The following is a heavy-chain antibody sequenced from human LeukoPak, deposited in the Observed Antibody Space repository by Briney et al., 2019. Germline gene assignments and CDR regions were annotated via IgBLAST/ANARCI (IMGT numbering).Heavy chain of an antibody. Sequence: GGSLRLSCAASGFTFSSDEMNWVRQAPGKGLEWVSYISSSGSTIYYADSVKGRFTISRDNAKNSLYLQMNSLRAEDTAVYYCARVGLIQLWLREGYYFDYWGQGTLVTVSS. CDR2: ISSSGSTI. CDR1: GFTFSSDE. J-gene: IGHJ4*02. CDR3: ARVGLIQLWLREGYYFDY. D-gene: IGHD5-18*01. V-gene: IGHV3-48*03.